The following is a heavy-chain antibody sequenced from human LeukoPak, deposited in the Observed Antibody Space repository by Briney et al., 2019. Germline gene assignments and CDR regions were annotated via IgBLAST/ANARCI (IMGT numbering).Heavy chain of an antibody. CDR1: GFTFSSYW. CDR3: SRGGFYSNVHFDY. D-gene: IGHD2-15*01. Sequence: GGSLRLSCAASGFTFSSYWMHWVRQAPGKGLVWVSRINSDGRSTNYADSVKGRFTTSRDNTKNTLYLQMNSLRAEDTAVYYRSRGGFYSNVHFDYWGQGTLVTVSS. J-gene: IGHJ4*02. V-gene: IGHV3-74*01. CDR2: INSDGRST.